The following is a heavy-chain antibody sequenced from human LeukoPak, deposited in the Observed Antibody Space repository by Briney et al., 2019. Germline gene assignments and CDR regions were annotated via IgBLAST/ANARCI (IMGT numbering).Heavy chain of an antibody. CDR3: AKGRGMATIEESDY. CDR1: GYIYSIYS. D-gene: IGHD5-24*01. CDR2: ISYDGSIK. J-gene: IGHJ4*02. V-gene: IGHV3-30*18. Sequence: GGSLRLACGASGYIYSIYSKQCASQAPGRGLEWVTVISYDGSIKYYADSVKGRFTISRDNSKNTVYLQVHSLSDEDTAVYYCAKGRGMATIEESDYWGQGTLVTVSS.